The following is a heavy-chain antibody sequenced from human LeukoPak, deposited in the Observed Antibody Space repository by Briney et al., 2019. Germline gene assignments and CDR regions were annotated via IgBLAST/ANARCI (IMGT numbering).Heavy chain of an antibody. J-gene: IGHJ4*02. V-gene: IGHV3-48*03. Sequence: PGGSLRLSCAASGLTFSSYEMNWVRQAPGKGLKWVSYISSSGSTIYYADSVKGRFTISRDNAKNTLYLQMNSLRAEDTAVYYCARGGVYSTSAVDYWGQGTLVTVSS. CDR1: GLTFSSYE. CDR3: ARGGVYSTSAVDY. D-gene: IGHD6-6*01. CDR2: ISSSGSTI.